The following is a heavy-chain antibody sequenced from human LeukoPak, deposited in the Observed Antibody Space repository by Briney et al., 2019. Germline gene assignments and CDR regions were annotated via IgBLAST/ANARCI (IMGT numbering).Heavy chain of an antibody. J-gene: IGHJ4*02. CDR1: GFTFSSYS. D-gene: IGHD3-16*02. CDR2: ISGSGGST. Sequence: GGSLRLSCAASGFTFSSYSMNWVRQAPGKGLEWVSAISGSGGSTYYADSVKGRFTISRDNSKNTLYLQINSLRAEDTAVYYCAKDLPDYVWGSYRSAVLFDYWGQGTLVTVSS. V-gene: IGHV3-23*01. CDR3: AKDLPDYVWGSYRSAVLFDY.